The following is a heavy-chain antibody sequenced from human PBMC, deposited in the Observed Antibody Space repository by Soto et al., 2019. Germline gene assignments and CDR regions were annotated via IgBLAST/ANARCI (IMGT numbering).Heavy chain of an antibody. Sequence: ASVKVSCKASGYTFTSYGISWVRQAPGQGLEWMGWISAYNDNTNYAQKLQGRVTMTTDTSTSTAYMELRSLRSEDTAVYYCARAARNNWFDPWGQGTLVTVSS. V-gene: IGHV1-18*01. CDR2: ISAYNDNT. D-gene: IGHD6-6*01. CDR3: ARAARNNWFDP. J-gene: IGHJ5*02. CDR1: GYTFTSYG.